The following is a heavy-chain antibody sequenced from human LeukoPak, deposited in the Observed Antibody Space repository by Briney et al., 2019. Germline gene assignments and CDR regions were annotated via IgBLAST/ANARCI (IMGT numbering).Heavy chain of an antibody. CDR2: INHSGST. D-gene: IGHD3-10*01. CDR3: ARGVGRFDP. Sequence: SETLSLTCAVYGGSFSGYYWSWIRQPPGKGLEWIGEINHSGSTNYNPSLKSRVTISVDTSKNQFSLKLSSVTAADTAVYYCARGVGRFDPWGQGTLVTVSS. J-gene: IGHJ5*02. V-gene: IGHV4-34*01. CDR1: GGSFSGYY.